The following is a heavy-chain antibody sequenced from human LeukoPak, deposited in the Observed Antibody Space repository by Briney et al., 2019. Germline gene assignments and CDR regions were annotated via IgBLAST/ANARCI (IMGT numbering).Heavy chain of an antibody. D-gene: IGHD2/OR15-2a*01. CDR1: GGSFSGYY. V-gene: IGHV4-34*01. CDR3: ARSTVYFDAFDI. J-gene: IGHJ3*02. CDR2: INHSGST. Sequence: SETLSLTCAVYGGSFSGYYWSWIRQPPRKGLEWIGEINHSGSTNYNPSLKSRVTISVDTSKNQFSLKLSSVTAADTAVYYCARSTVYFDAFDIWGQGTMVTVSS.